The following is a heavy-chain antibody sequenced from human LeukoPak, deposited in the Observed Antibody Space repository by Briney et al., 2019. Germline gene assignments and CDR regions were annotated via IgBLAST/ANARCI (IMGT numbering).Heavy chain of an antibody. CDR3: ARLHCSSTSCYRLWALNYFDY. CDR2: IHHGGSI. Sequence: SETLSLTCAVSGDSITSDTWWSWVRPPPGEGLEWIGEIHHGGSINYNPSLKSRVTISVDKSRNQFSLKLSSVTAADTAVYYCARLHCSSTSCYRLWALNYFDYWGQGTLVTVSS. CDR1: GDSITSDTW. D-gene: IGHD2-2*01. V-gene: IGHV4-4*02. J-gene: IGHJ4*02.